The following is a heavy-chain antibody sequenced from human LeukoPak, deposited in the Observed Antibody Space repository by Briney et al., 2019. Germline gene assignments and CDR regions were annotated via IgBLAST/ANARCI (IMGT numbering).Heavy chain of an antibody. CDR1: GGTFSSYA. D-gene: IGHD3-22*01. CDR3: ARGWDYDSGGRPTAYVY. V-gene: IGHV1-69*13. J-gene: IGHJ4*02. Sequence: SVKVSCKASGGTFSSYAISWVRQAPGQWLEWMGGIIPIFGTANYAQKFQGKVTIAADESTSTAYMELSSLRSEDTAVYYCARGWDYDSGGRPTAYVYWGQGTLVSVSS. CDR2: IIPIFGTA.